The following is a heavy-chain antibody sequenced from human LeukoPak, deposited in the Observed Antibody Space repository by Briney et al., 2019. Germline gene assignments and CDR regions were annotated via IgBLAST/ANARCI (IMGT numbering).Heavy chain of an antibody. D-gene: IGHD3-22*01. J-gene: IGHJ4*02. Sequence: SQTLSLTCTVSGGSISSGGYYWSWMRQHPGKGLEWIGYIYYSGSTYYNPSLKSRVTISVDTSKNQFSLKLSSVTAADTAVYYCARGNYYDSSGYDYWGQGTLVTVSS. CDR3: ARGNYYDSSGYDY. V-gene: IGHV4-31*03. CDR1: GGSISSGGYY. CDR2: IYYSGST.